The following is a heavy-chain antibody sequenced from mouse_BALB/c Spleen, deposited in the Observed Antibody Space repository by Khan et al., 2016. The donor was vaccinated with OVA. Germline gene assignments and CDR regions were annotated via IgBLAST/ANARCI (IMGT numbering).Heavy chain of an antibody. CDR1: GFNIKDTY. J-gene: IGHJ1*01. V-gene: IGHV14-3*02. CDR3: ARRDNYWYFDV. CDR2: IDPANGNT. Sequence: EVQLQESGAELMKPGASVKLSCTASGFNIKDTYMHWVKQRPEQGLEWIGRIDPANGNTKYDPKFQGKATITADTSSNTAYLQLSSLTSEDTAVYYCARRDNYWYFDVWGAGTTVTVSS.